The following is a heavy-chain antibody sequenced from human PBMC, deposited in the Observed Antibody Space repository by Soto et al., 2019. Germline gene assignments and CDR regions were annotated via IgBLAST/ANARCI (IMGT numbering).Heavy chain of an antibody. D-gene: IGHD6-13*01. CDR1: GVSIRSDNW. V-gene: IGHV4-4*02. Sequence: QVQLQESGPGLVRPSGTVSLTCAVSGVSIRSDNWWSWVRQPPGKALEWIGEIHHSGSTHYNPSLKSRVTMSVVPSKDLFSLTLNSVTAADTAFYYCARDQGSHPGDWGQGTLVSVSS. J-gene: IGHJ4*02. CDR2: IHHSGST. CDR3: ARDQGSHPGD.